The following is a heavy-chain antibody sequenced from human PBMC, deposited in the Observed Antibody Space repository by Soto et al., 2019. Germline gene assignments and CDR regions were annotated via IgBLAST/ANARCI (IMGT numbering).Heavy chain of an antibody. V-gene: IGHV4-39*01. D-gene: IGHD7-27*01. CDR1: GGSISSSSYY. Sequence: SETLSLTCTVSGGSISSSSYYWGWIRQPPGKGLEWIGSIYYSGSTYYNPSLKSRVTISVDTSKNQFSLKLSSVTAADTVLYYCARPGTGNYYYYYGMDVWGQGTTVTVSS. CDR2: IYYSGST. J-gene: IGHJ6*02. CDR3: ARPGTGNYYYYYGMDV.